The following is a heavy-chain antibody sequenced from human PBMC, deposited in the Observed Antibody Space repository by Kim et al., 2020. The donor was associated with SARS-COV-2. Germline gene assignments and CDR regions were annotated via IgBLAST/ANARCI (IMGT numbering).Heavy chain of an antibody. CDR1: GYTFTGYY. V-gene: IGHV1-2*02. D-gene: IGHD3-10*02. CDR3: ARGPSVRGVTNWFDP. Sequence: ASVKVSCKASGYTFTGYYMHWVRQAPGQGLEWMGWINPNSGGTNYAQKFQGRVTMTRDTSISTAYMELSRLRSDDTAVYYCARGPSVRGVTNWFDPWGQGTLVTVSS. CDR2: INPNSGGT. J-gene: IGHJ5*02.